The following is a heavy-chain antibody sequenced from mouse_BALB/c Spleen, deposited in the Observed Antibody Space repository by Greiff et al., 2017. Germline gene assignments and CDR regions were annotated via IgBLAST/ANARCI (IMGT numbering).Heavy chain of an antibody. CDR3: TRGYYYGSRGYFDV. D-gene: IGHD1-1*01. CDR1: GYTFTSYW. CDR2: IYPGNSDT. J-gene: IGHJ1*01. V-gene: IGHV1-5*01. Sequence: VHVKQSGTVLARPGASVKMSCKASGYTFTSYWMHWVKQRPGQGLEWIGAIYPGNSDTSYNQKFKGKAKLTAVTSTSTAYMELSSLTNEDSAVYYCTRGYYYGSRGYFDVWGAGTTVTVSS.